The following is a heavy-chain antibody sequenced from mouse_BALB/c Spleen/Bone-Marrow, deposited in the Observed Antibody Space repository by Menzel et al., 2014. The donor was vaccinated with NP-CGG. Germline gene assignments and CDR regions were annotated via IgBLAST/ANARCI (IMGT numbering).Heavy chain of an antibody. Sequence: VQRVESGPGLVAPSQSLSITCTVSGFSLTSYGVHRVRQPPGKGLEWLGVIWAGGSTNYNSALMSRLSISKDNSKSXVLLKMNSLQTDDTAMYYCAREGSTMITTPFAYWGQGTLVTVSA. CDR2: IWAGGST. CDR1: GFSLTSYG. CDR3: AREGSTMITTPFAY. V-gene: IGHV2-9*02. D-gene: IGHD2-4*01. J-gene: IGHJ3*01.